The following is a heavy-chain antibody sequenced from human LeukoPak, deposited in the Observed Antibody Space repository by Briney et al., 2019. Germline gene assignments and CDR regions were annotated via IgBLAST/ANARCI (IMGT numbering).Heavy chain of an antibody. CDR3: SRDYIRRFDP. CDR1: GYTFTGYY. J-gene: IGHJ5*02. Sequence: GASVKVSCKASGYTFTGYYMHWVRQAPGQGLEWMGRINPNSGGTNYAQKFQGRVTMTRDTSISTAYMELSRLRSDDTAVYFCSRDYIRRFDPWGQGTLVTVSS. V-gene: IGHV1-2*06. CDR2: INPNSGGT.